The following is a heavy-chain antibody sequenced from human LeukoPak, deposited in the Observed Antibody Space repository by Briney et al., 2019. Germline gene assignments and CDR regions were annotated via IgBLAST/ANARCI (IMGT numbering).Heavy chain of an antibody. CDR1: GGSFSGYY. D-gene: IGHD3-10*01. Sequence: SETLSLTCAVYGGSFSGYYWSWIRQPPGKGLEWIGEINHSGSTNYNPSLKSRVTISVDTSKNQFSLKLSSVTAADTAVYYCARGQLLWFGELSFWFDPWGQGTLVTVSS. CDR3: ARGQLLWFGELSFWFDP. CDR2: INHSGST. J-gene: IGHJ5*02. V-gene: IGHV4-34*01.